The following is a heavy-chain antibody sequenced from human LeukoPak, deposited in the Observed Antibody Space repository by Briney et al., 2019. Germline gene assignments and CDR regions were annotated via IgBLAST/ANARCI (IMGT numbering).Heavy chain of an antibody. V-gene: IGHV4-59*01. CDR1: GGSISGYY. D-gene: IGHD3-10*01. Sequence: SETLSLTCTISGGSISGYYWSWIRQPPGKGLEWIAYIYYSGSTNYNPSLKSRVTISVDTSKNQFSLKLSSVTAADTAVYYCARKRDRFGELFDAFDIWGQGTMVTVSS. CDR3: ARKRDRFGELFDAFDI. CDR2: IYYSGST. J-gene: IGHJ3*02.